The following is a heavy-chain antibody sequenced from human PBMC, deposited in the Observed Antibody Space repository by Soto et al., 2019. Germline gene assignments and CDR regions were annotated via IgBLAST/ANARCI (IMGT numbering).Heavy chain of an antibody. V-gene: IGHV1-58*01. CDR2: IVVGSGNT. CDR1: GFTFTSSA. CDR3: AAEGDYDYGDYAADY. D-gene: IGHD4-17*01. Sequence: SVKVSCKASGFTFTSSAVQWVRQARGQRLEWIGWIVVGSGNTNYAQKFQERVTITRDMSTSTAYMELSSLRSEDTAVYYCAAEGDYDYGDYAADYWGQGTLVTVSS. J-gene: IGHJ4*02.